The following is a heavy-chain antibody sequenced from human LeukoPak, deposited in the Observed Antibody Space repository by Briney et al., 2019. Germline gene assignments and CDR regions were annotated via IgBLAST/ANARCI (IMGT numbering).Heavy chain of an antibody. D-gene: IGHD6-13*01. V-gene: IGHV3-23*01. CDR3: ARGQGPRMGSSWYYFDY. J-gene: IGHJ4*02. CDR1: GFIFSTYA. Sequence: GGSLRLSCVASGFIFSTYAMNWVRQAPGKGLEWVSNLCCSDINTYYADSVKGRFTISRDNAKNSLYLQMNSLRAEDTAVYYCARGQGPRMGSSWYYFDYWGQGTLVTVSS. CDR2: LCCSDINT.